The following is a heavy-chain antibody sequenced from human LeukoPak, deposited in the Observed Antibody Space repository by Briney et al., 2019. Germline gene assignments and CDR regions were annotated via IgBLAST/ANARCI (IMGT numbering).Heavy chain of an antibody. CDR1: GYTFTSYG. D-gene: IGHD3-22*01. Sequence: ASVKLSCKASGYTFTSYGISWVRQAPGQGLEWMGWISAYNGNTNYAQKLQGRVTMTTDTSTSTAYMELRSVRSDDTAVYYCARDRPFHYYDSSGYPWGQGTLVTVSS. CDR2: ISAYNGNT. V-gene: IGHV1-18*01. CDR3: ARDRPFHYYDSSGYP. J-gene: IGHJ5*02.